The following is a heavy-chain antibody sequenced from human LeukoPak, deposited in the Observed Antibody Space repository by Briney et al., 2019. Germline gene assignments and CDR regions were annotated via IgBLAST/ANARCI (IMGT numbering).Heavy chain of an antibody. CDR3: ARDRGYSGSPFWYFDY. CDR2: INIDGSST. V-gene: IGHV3-74*01. Sequence: GGSLRLSCAASGFTFSSYWMHWVRQAPGKGLVWVSRINIDGSSTSYADSVKGRFPIPRDNAKNSLYLQMNSLRAEDTAVYYCARDRGYSGSPFWYFDYWGQGTLVTVSS. CDR1: GFTFSSYW. J-gene: IGHJ4*02. D-gene: IGHD1-26*01.